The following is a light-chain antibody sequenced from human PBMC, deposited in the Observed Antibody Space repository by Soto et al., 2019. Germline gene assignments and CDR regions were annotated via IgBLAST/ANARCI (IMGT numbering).Light chain of an antibody. CDR3: QQYGSSPWT. Sequence: VLTQSPGPLSLSPGERASLSCRSSQSVRTTYLTWYQHKPGQAPRLLIYGASNRATGIPDRFSGSGSGTDFTLTISRLEPEDVAVYYCQQYGSSPWTFGQGTKVDIK. J-gene: IGKJ1*01. CDR1: QSVRTTY. V-gene: IGKV3-20*01. CDR2: GAS.